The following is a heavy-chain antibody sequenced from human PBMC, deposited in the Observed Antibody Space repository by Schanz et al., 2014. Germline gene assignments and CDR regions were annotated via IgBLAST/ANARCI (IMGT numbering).Heavy chain of an antibody. D-gene: IGHD1-26*01. CDR1: GFTFSSYS. V-gene: IGHV3-48*01. CDR3: ARGGSGSRYHLDY. J-gene: IGHJ4*02. CDR2: ISGSSRTI. Sequence: EVQLLESGGGLVQPGGSLRLSCAASGFTFSSYSMNWVRQAPGKGLEWVSYISGSSRTIYYADSMKGRFTVSRDNAENALYLQMNSLRAEDTGLYFCARGGSGSRYHLDYWGQGTLVTVSS.